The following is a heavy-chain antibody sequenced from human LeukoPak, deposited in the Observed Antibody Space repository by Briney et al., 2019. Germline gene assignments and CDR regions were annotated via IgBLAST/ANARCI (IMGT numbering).Heavy chain of an antibody. J-gene: IGHJ5*02. V-gene: IGHV4-4*07. CDR3: ATLPTAVNWFDP. D-gene: IGHD4-23*01. CDR1: GGSISSYY. Sequence: SETLSLTCTVSGGSISSYYWSWIRQPAGKGLEWIGRIYTSGSTNYNPSLKSRVTISVDTSKNQFSLKLSSVTAADTAVYYCATLPTAVNWFDPWGQGTLVTVSS. CDR2: IYTSGST.